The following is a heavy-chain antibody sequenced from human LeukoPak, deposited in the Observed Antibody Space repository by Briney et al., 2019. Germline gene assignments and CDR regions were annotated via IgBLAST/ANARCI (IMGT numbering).Heavy chain of an antibody. D-gene: IGHD7-27*01. CDR1: GFTVNSNY. V-gene: IGHV3-53*01. CDR3: ASMTLTGTYYYYYGMDV. J-gene: IGHJ6*02. Sequence: GGSLRLSCAASGFTVNSNYMSWVRQAPGKGLKWVSIIYSGSSTYYADSVKGRFTISRDNSKNTLYLQMNSLRAEDTAVYYCASMTLTGTYYYYYGMDVWGQGTTATVSS. CDR2: IYSGSST.